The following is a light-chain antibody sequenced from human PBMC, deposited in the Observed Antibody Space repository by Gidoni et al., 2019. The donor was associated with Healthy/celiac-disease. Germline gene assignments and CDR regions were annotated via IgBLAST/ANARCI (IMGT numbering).Light chain of an antibody. V-gene: IGLV3-1*01. CDR2: QDS. J-gene: IGLJ2*01. CDR3: QAWDSSTVV. Sequence: SSALTQPPSVSVSPGQTASITCSGDKLGDKYACWYQQKPGQSPVLVIYQDSKRPSGLPERLSGSNSGNTATLTISGTQAMDEADYYGQAWDSSTVVFGGGTKLTV. CDR1: KLGDKY.